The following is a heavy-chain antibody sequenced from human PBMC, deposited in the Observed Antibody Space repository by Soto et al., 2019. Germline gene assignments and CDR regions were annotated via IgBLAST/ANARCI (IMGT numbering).Heavy chain of an antibody. CDR3: ARGMGHYYYYMDV. Sequence: GGSLRLSCAASGFTFSSYGMHWVRQAPGKGLEWVAIIWYDGSSQYYADSVKGRFTISRDNSKNTLYLQMSSLRAEDTAVYYCARGMGHYYYYMDVWGKGTTVTVSS. CDR2: IWYDGSSQ. V-gene: IGHV3-33*01. CDR1: GFTFSSYG. D-gene: IGHD2-8*01. J-gene: IGHJ6*03.